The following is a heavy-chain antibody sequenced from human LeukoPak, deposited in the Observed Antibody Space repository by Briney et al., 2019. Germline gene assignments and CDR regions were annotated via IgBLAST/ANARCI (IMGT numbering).Heavy chain of an antibody. J-gene: IGHJ4*02. CDR2: IYTGGGT. Sequence: GGSLRLSCAVSGFSVRNNFMSWVRQAPGKGLEWVSVIYTGGGTDHADSVKGRFTISRDNSKNTLSLQMNSLRADDTTIYYCTRSGYRHPYHFESWGQGTLVIVSS. V-gene: IGHV3-53*01. D-gene: IGHD3-22*01. CDR3: TRSGYRHPYHFES. CDR1: GFSVRNNF.